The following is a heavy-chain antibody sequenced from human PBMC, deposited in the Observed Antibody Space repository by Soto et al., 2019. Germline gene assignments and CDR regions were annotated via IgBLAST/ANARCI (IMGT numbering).Heavy chain of an antibody. CDR1: GGTFSSYA. CDR3: AREYSSSSRYYYGMDV. J-gene: IGHJ6*02. Sequence: SVKVSCKASGGTFSSYAISWVRQAPGQGLEWMGGIIPIFGTANYAQKFQGRVTITADESTSTAYMELSSLRSEDTAVYYCAREYSSSSRYYYGMDVWGQGTTVTISS. V-gene: IGHV1-69*13. D-gene: IGHD6-6*01. CDR2: IIPIFGTA.